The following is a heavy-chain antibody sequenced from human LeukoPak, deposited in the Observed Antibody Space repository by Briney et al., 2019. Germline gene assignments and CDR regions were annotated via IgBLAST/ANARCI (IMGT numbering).Heavy chain of an antibody. J-gene: IGHJ4*02. V-gene: IGHV3-66*02. Sequence: PGGSLRLSCAASGFTVSSNYMNWVRQAPGKGLEWVSVIYSGGSTYYADSVKGRFTISRDNSKNTLYLQMNSLRAEDTAVYYCANRESGYSYGLWGQGTLVTVSS. CDR2: IYSGGST. CDR1: GFTVSSNY. CDR3: ANRESGYSYGL. D-gene: IGHD5-18*01.